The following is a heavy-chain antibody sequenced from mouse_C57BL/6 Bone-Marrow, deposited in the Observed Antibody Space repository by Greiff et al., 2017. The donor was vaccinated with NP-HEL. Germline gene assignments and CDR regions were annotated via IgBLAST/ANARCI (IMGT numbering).Heavy chain of an antibody. CDR3: TRDRRLRRPYYAMDY. Sequence: EVQGVESGGGLVQPGGSMKLSCAASGFTFSDAWMDWVRQSPEKGLEWVAEIRNKANNHATYYAESVKGRFTISRDDSKSSVYLQMNSLRAEDTGIYYCTRDRRLRRPYYAMDYWGQGTSVTVSS. J-gene: IGHJ4*01. V-gene: IGHV6-6*01. CDR2: IRNKANNHAT. D-gene: IGHD2-4*01. CDR1: GFTFSDAW.